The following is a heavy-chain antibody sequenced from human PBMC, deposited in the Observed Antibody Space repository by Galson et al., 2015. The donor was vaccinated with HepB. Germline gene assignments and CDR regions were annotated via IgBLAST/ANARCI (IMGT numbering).Heavy chain of an antibody. CDR1: GFTFSSYA. V-gene: IGHV3-30-3*01. CDR2: ISYDGSNK. D-gene: IGHD6-6*01. CDR3: ARGRSPFSSSCLGY. J-gene: IGHJ4*02. Sequence: SLRLSCAASGFTFSSYAMHWVRQAPGKGLEWVAVISYDGSNKYYADSVKGRFTISRDNSKNTLYLQMNSLRAEDTAVYYCARGRSPFSSSCLGYWGQGTLVTVSS.